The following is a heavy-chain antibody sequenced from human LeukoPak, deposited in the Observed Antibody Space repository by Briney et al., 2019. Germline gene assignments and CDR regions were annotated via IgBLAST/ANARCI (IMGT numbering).Heavy chain of an antibody. Sequence: PGGSLRLSCAASGFTFSSYSMNWVRQAPGKGLEWVSSISSSSSYIYYADSVKGRFTISRDNAKNSLYLQMNSLRAEDTAVYYCARLYYDFWSGYSHVVTRLNWFDPWGQGTLVTVSS. CDR3: ARLYYDFWSGYSHVVTRLNWFDP. J-gene: IGHJ5*02. CDR2: ISSSSSYI. V-gene: IGHV3-21*01. CDR1: GFTFSSYS. D-gene: IGHD3-3*01.